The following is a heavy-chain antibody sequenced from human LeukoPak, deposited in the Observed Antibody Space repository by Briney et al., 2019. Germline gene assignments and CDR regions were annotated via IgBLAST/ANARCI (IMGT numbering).Heavy chain of an antibody. CDR2: ISASRGIT. CDR3: ARDRAAGTLNWFDP. CDR1: GFNYSSYT. Sequence: GGSLRLSCAASGFNYSSYTMNWVRQAPGMGLEWLSYISASRGITYYADSVKGRFTISRDNAKNSLYLQMNSLRAEDTAVYYCARDRAAGTLNWFDPWGQGTLVTVSS. D-gene: IGHD6-13*01. V-gene: IGHV3-48*04. J-gene: IGHJ5*02.